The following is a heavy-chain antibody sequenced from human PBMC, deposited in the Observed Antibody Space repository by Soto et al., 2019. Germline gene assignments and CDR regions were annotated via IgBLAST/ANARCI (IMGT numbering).Heavy chain of an antibody. CDR3: ASLGSTAMDS. CDR2: ISYDGSNK. D-gene: IGHD2-2*01. CDR1: GFTFSRYA. V-gene: IGHV3-30-3*01. J-gene: IGHJ4*02. Sequence: LRLSCAASGFTFSRYAMHWVRQAPGKGLEWVAVISYDGSNKYYADSVKGRFTISRDNSKNTLYLQMNSLRAEDTAVFYCASLGSTAMDSWGQGTLVTVSS.